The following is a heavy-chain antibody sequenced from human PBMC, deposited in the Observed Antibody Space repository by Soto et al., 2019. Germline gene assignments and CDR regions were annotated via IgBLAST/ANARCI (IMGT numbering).Heavy chain of an antibody. V-gene: IGHV3-43*01. CDR3: AKDSTPRVKGVGATDS. CDR2: ISWDGGST. CDR1: GFTFDDYT. D-gene: IGHD1-26*01. J-gene: IGHJ4*02. Sequence: GGSLRLSCAASGFTFDDYTMHWVRQAPGKGLEWVSLISWDGGSTYYADSVKGRFTISRDNSKNSLYLQMNSLRTEDTAWYYCAKDSTPRVKGVGATDSWGQGTLVTVSS.